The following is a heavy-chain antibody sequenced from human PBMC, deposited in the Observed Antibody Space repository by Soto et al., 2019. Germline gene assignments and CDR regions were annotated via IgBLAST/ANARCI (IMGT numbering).Heavy chain of an antibody. CDR2: ISGSGGST. Sequence: PGGSLRLSCAASGFTFSSYAMSWVRQAPGKGLEWVSAISGSGGSTYYADSVKGRFTISRDNSKNTLYLQMNILRAEDTAVYYCAKLGCITIFGVVIIPDYYYYYMDVWGKGTTVTVSS. CDR3: AKLGCITIFGVVIIPDYYYYYMDV. V-gene: IGHV3-23*01. J-gene: IGHJ6*03. D-gene: IGHD3-3*01. CDR1: GFTFSSYA.